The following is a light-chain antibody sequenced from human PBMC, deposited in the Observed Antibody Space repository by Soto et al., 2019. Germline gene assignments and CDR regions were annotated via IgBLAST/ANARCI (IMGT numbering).Light chain of an antibody. J-gene: IGKJ1*01. CDR2: KAS. Sequence: DIQMTQSPSTLSASVGDRVTITCRASQSISSWLAWYQQKPGKAPKLLIYKASSLESGVPSRFSGSGSGTEVTLTISSLQPDDFATYYCQQYNSYSRFGQGTKVEIK. V-gene: IGKV1-5*03. CDR1: QSISSW. CDR3: QQYNSYSR.